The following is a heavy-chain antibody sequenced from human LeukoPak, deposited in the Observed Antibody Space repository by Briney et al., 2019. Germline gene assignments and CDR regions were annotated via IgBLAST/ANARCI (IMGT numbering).Heavy chain of an antibody. CDR1: GGSISSYY. V-gene: IGHV4-4*07. CDR2: IYTSGST. Sequence: SETLSLTCTVSGGSISSYYWSWIRQPAGKGLEWIGRIYTSGSTNYNPSLKSRVTMSVDTSKNLFSLKLTSVTAADTAVYFCTRGLGGTVTPFDFWGQGTLVTVSS. J-gene: IGHJ4*02. CDR3: TRGLGGTVTPFDF. D-gene: IGHD4-17*01.